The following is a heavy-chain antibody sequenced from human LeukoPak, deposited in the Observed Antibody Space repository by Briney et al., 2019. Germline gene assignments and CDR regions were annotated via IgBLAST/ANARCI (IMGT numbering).Heavy chain of an antibody. J-gene: IGHJ6*02. CDR3: ARGFGSSRSPPYYYYYYGMDV. CDR1: GDSISSTTYY. V-gene: IGHV4-39*07. D-gene: IGHD6-13*01. Sequence: SETLSLTCTVSGDSISSTTYYWGWIRQPPGKGLEWIGSIYYSGSTYYNPSLKSRVTISVDTSKNQFSLKLSSVTAADTAVYYCARGFGSSRSPPYYYYYYGMDVWGQGTTVTVSS. CDR2: IYYSGST.